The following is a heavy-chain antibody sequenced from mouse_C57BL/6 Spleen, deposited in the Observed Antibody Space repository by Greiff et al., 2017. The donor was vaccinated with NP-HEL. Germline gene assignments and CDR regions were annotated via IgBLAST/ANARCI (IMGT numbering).Heavy chain of an antibody. V-gene: IGHV10-1*01. D-gene: IGHD3-2*02. CDR1: GFSFNTYA. CDR3: VRHVGSGDFDY. Sequence: EVQRVESGGGLVQPKGSLKLSCAASGFSFNTYAMNWVRQAPGKGLEWVARIRSKSNNYATYYADSVKDRFTISRDDSESMLYLQMNNLKTEDTAMYYCVRHVGSGDFDYWGQGTTLTVSS. J-gene: IGHJ2*01. CDR2: IRSKSNNYAT.